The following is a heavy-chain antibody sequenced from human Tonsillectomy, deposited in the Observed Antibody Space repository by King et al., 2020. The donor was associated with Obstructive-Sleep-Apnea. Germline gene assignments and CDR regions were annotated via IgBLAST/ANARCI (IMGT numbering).Heavy chain of an antibody. CDR3: AREYSSFEY. J-gene: IGHJ4*02. D-gene: IGHD3-22*01. V-gene: IGHV4-59*13. CDR2: VHYSGST. CDR1: GGSISTYY. Sequence: QVQLQESGPGLVKPSETLSLTCTVSGGSISTYYWHWIRQPPGKGLEWVGFVHYSGSTAYNPSLNSRVTISVDTSKNQFSLKLSSVTAADTAVYFCAREYSSFEYWGQGSLVTVSS.